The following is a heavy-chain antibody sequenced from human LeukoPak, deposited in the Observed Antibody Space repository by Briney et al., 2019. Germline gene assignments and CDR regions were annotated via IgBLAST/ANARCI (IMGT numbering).Heavy chain of an antibody. D-gene: IGHD3-22*01. J-gene: IGHJ4*02. CDR2: ISGSGGST. V-gene: IGHV3-23*01. CDR3: AKSSYYDASGYYREYYFDY. CDR1: GFSFSNYA. Sequence: PGGSLRLSCVPSGFSFSNYAMSWVRQAAGKGLGWVSSISGSGGSTHYADSVKGRFTISRDKTKNTLYLQMNSLRAEDTAVYYCAKSSYYDASGYYREYYFDYWGQGTLVTVSS.